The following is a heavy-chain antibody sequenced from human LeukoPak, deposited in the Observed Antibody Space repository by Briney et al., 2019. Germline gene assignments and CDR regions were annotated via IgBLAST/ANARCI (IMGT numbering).Heavy chain of an antibody. Sequence: GGSLRLSCAASGFSFSTYSMNWVRQAPGKGLEWVSYISSSSSLIYYADSVKGRFTISRDNAKNSLYLQMNSLRAEDTAVYYCARATVVATGVGGFDIWGQGTLVTVS. CDR3: ARATVVATGVGGFDI. CDR1: GFSFSTYS. CDR2: ISSSSSLI. J-gene: IGHJ3*02. V-gene: IGHV3-48*04. D-gene: IGHD2-15*01.